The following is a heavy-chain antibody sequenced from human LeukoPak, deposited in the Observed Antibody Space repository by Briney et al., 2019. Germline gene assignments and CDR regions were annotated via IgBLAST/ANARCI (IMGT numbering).Heavy chain of an antibody. V-gene: IGHV3-48*03. CDR3: ARGDTSYSGYAGHY. J-gene: IGHJ4*02. CDR2: ISSSGSTI. CDR1: GFTFSSYE. Sequence: GGSLRLSCAASGFTFSSYEMNWVRQAPGKGLEWVSYISSSGSTIYYADSVKGRFTISRDNAKNSLYLQMNSLRAEDTAVYYCARGDTSYSGYAGHYWGQGTLVTVPS. D-gene: IGHD5-12*01.